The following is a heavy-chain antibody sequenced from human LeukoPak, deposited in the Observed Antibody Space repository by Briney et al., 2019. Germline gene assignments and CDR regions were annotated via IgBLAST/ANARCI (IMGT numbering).Heavy chain of an antibody. D-gene: IGHD5-18*01. Sequence: ASVKVSCKASGGTFSSYAISWVRQAPGQGLEWMGGIIPIFGTANYAQKFQGRVTITADESTSTAYMELSSLRSEDTAAYYCATDGYSYGYYYGMDVWGQGTTVTVSS. J-gene: IGHJ6*02. V-gene: IGHV1-69*13. CDR3: ATDGYSYGYYYGMDV. CDR2: IIPIFGTA. CDR1: GGTFSSYA.